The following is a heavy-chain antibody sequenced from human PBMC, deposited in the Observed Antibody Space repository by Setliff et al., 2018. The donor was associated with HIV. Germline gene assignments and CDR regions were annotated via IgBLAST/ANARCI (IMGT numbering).Heavy chain of an antibody. CDR1: GFTFSNYA. D-gene: IGHD2-2*01. Sequence: PGGSLRLSCAASGFTFSNYAMRWVRQAPGKGLAWASGISGSGISTYNADSVKGRFTISRDNSNNTLYLQMNSLRAEDTAVYYCAKSGYCGSSTCRNYFYYMDVWGKGTTVTVSS. J-gene: IGHJ6*03. CDR3: AKSGYCGSSTCRNYFYYMDV. CDR2: ISGSGIST. V-gene: IGHV3-23*01.